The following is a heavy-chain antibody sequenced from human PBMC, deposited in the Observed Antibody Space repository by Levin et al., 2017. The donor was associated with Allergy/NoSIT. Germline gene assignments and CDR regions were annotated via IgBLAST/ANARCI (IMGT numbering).Heavy chain of an antibody. CDR1: GGSFSGYY. D-gene: IGHD3-10*01. CDR3: ARGGFWVRGVIYY. Sequence: PSETLSLTCAVYGGSFSGYYWSWIRQPPGKGLEWIGEINHSGSTNYNPSLKSRVTISVDTSKNQFSLKLSSVTAADTAVYYCARGGFWVRGVIYYWGQGTLVTVSS. J-gene: IGHJ4*02. V-gene: IGHV4-34*01. CDR2: INHSGST.